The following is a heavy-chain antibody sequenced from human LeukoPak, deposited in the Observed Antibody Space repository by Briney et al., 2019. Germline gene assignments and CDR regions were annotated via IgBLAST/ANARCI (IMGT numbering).Heavy chain of an antibody. Sequence: SETLSLTCAVYGGSFSGYYWSWIRQPPGKGLEWIGYIYHSGSTNYNPSLKSRVTISVDTSKNQFSLKLSSVTAADTAVYYCAGYSYGYIRFDYWGQGTLVTVSS. J-gene: IGHJ4*02. V-gene: IGHV4-59*08. D-gene: IGHD5-18*01. CDR3: AGYSYGYIRFDY. CDR2: IYHSGST. CDR1: GGSFSGYY.